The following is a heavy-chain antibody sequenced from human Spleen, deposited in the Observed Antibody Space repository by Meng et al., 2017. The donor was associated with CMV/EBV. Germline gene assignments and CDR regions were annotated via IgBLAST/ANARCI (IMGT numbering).Heavy chain of an antibody. D-gene: IGHD2-2*01. V-gene: IGHV4-39*07. J-gene: IGHJ3*02. CDR3: ARDRKHQLLFSAFDI. Sequence: SETLSLTCTVSGGSFSNSSDYWGWICQPPGKGLEWIGSIYYSVSTYYNPSLKSRVTISVDPSKNQFSLKLNSVTAADTAVYFCARDRKHQLLFSAFDIWGQGTLVTVSS. CDR2: IYYSVST. CDR1: GGSFSNSSDY.